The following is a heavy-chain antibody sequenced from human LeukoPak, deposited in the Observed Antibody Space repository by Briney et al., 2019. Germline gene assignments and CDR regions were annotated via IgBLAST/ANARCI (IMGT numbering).Heavy chain of an antibody. J-gene: IGHJ3*02. D-gene: IGHD3/OR15-3a*01. CDR1: GGSISTYS. CDR2: VHSSGST. Sequence: SETLSLTCTVSGGSISTYSWSWIRQPPGKGLEWIGYVHSSGSTNYNPSLKSRVTISLDTSKNQFSLRLSSVTAADTAMYYCARDRRDWTGPDAFDIWGQGTMVTVSS. CDR3: ARDRRDWTGPDAFDI. V-gene: IGHV4-59*01.